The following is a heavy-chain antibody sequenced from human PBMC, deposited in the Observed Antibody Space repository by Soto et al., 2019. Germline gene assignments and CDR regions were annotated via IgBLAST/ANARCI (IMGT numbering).Heavy chain of an antibody. V-gene: IGHV1-69*02. CDR2: ITPILGIA. J-gene: IGHJ5*02. Sequence: QVPLVQSGAEVKKPGSSVKVSCRASGGTFSSYPINWVRQAPGQGLEWMGRITPILGIANYAQKFQGRVTITADKSASTASMRLSRLRSEDTAVYYCASQESSWGQGALGPVSS. D-gene: IGHD3-10*01. CDR1: GGTFSSYP. CDR3: ASQESS.